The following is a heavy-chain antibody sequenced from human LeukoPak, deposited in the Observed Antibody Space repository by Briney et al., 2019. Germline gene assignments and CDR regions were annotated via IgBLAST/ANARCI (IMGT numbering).Heavy chain of an antibody. CDR2: ISPVSSYT. Sequence: GGSLRLSCLASGFSFNSFTMNWVREAPGKGLEWVSTISPVSSYTWYAESVKGRFTISRDNPKNSLYLQMDSLRAEDTAVYYCVRDVSRRIGMDVWGQGTTVTVSS. J-gene: IGHJ6*02. CDR1: GFSFNSFT. D-gene: IGHD2/OR15-2a*01. CDR3: VRDVSRRIGMDV. V-gene: IGHV3-21*01.